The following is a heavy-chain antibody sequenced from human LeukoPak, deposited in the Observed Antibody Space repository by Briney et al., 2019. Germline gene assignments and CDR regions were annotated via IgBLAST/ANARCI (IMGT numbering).Heavy chain of an antibody. CDR1: GYTFTDYY. CDR2: INPDTGGT. D-gene: IGHD3-10*01. V-gene: IGHV1-2*02. J-gene: IGHJ5*02. Sequence: ASVKVSCKASGYTFTDYYMHWVRQAPGQGLEWMGRINPDTGGTNSAQRFQGRVTMTRDTSIRTAYMELGSLRSDDTAVYYCAREHLFSGSENYVLHNWFDPWGQGTLVTV. CDR3: AREHLFSGSENYVLHNWFDP.